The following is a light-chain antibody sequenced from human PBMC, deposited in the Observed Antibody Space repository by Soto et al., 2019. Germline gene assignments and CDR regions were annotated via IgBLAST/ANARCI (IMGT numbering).Light chain of an antibody. CDR1: QSISSY. CDR2: DAS. J-gene: IGKJ2*01. Sequence: DIQMTQSPSSLSASVGDRVTITCRASQSISSYLNWYQQKPGKAPKLLIYDASSLQSGVPSRFSGSGSGTDFTLTISSLQPEDFATDYCQQSYSTPTFGQGTKLEIK. V-gene: IGKV1-39*01. CDR3: QQSYSTPT.